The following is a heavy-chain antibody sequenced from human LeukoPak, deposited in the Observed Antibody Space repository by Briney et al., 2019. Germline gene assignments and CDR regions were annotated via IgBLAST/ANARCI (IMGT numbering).Heavy chain of an antibody. D-gene: IGHD6-13*01. J-gene: IGHJ4*02. CDR1: GGTFSSYA. CDR2: IIPIFGTA. V-gene: IGHV1-69*13. CDR3: ARVILSAAAGLLFDY. Sequence: ASVKVSCKASGGTFSSYAISWVRQAPGQGLEWMGGIIPIFGTANYAQKFQGRVTITADESTSTAYTELSSLRSEDTAVYYCARVILSAAAGLLFDYWGQGTLVTVSS.